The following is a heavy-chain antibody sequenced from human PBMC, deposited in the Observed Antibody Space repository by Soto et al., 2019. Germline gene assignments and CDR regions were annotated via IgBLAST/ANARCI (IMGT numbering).Heavy chain of an antibody. CDR2: IIPILGIA. V-gene: IGHV1-69*02. CDR3: AGTESIAVAGSYYYYYGMDV. J-gene: IGHJ6*02. D-gene: IGHD6-19*01. Sequence: SVKVSCKASGDPFSSYTISWVRQAPGQGLEWMGRIIPILGIANYAQKFQGGVTITADKSTSTAYMELSSLRSEDTAVYYCAGTESIAVAGSYYYYYGMDVWGQGTTVTSP. CDR1: GDPFSSYT.